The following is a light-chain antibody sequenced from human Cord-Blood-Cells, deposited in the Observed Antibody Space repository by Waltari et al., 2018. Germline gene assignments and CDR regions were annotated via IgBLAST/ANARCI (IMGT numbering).Light chain of an antibody. V-gene: IGLV3-25*03. CDR2: KDS. CDR3: QSADSSGTSYV. J-gene: IGLJ1*01. Sequence: SYELTPPPSVAVSPGQTASNTCSGDALPKQYAYWYQQKPGQAPVLVIYKDSERPSGLPERFSGSSSGTTVTLTISGVQAEDESDYYCQSADSSGTSYVFGTGTKVTVL. CDR1: ALPKQY.